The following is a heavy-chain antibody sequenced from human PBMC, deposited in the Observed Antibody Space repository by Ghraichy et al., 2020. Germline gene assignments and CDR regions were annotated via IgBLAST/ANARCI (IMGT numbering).Heavy chain of an antibody. CDR2: INPNSGGT. V-gene: IGHV1-2*04. J-gene: IGHJ4*02. Sequence: ASVKVSCKASGYTFTGYYMHWVRQAPGQGLEWMGWINPNSGGTNYAQKFQGWVTMTRDTSISTAYMELSRLRSDDTAVYYCARAMGYSGYDNFDYWGQGTLVTVSS. CDR3: ARAMGYSGYDNFDY. CDR1: GYTFTGYY. D-gene: IGHD5-12*01.